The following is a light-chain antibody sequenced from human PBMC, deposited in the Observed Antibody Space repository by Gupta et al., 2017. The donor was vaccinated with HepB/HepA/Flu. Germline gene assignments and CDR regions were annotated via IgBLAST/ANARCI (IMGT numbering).Light chain of an antibody. Sequence: QSVLTQPPSASGTPGQRVTISCSGSSSTIGSNTVNWYQQLPATAPKLLIYSNNQRPSGVPARFSGSKSGTSASLAISGLQSEDEADYYCAAWDDSLNGSVFGTGTKVTVL. CDR1: SSTIGSNT. V-gene: IGLV1-44*01. CDR2: SNN. J-gene: IGLJ1*01. CDR3: AAWDDSLNGSV.